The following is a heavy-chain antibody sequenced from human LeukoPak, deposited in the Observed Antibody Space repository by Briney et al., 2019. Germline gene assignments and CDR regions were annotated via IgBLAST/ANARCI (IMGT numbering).Heavy chain of an antibody. D-gene: IGHD3-22*01. V-gene: IGHV4-59*11. CDR3: ATGSSGYYYWFDS. CDR2: IYYSGST. Sequence: SETLSLTCTDSGGSISSHYWSWIRQPPGKGLEWIGYIYYSGSTNYNPSLKSRVTISVDTSKNQFSLKLSSVTAADTAVYYCATGSSGYYYWFDSWGQGTLVTVSS. CDR1: GGSISSHY. J-gene: IGHJ5*01.